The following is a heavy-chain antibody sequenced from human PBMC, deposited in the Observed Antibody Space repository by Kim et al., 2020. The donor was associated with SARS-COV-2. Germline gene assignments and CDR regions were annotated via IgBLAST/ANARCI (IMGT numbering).Heavy chain of an antibody. J-gene: IGHJ6*02. CDR3: ADATYYYDSSGYYRQDYYYYGMDV. CDR2: IIPIFGTA. Sequence: SVKVSCKASGGTFSSYAISWVRQAPGQGLEWMGGIIPIFGTANYAQKFQGRVTITADESTSTAYMELSSLRSEDTAVYYCADATYYYDSSGYYRQDYYYYGMDVWGQGTTVTVSS. V-gene: IGHV1-69*13. CDR1: GGTFSSYA. D-gene: IGHD3-22*01.